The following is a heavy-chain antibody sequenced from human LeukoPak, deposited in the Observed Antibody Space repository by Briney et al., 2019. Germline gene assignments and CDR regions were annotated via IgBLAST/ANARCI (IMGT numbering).Heavy chain of an antibody. Sequence: SETLSLTCTVSGGSISSSSYYWGWIRQPPGKGLEWIGSNYYSGSPYYNPSLKSRVTISVDTSKNQFSLKLSSVTAADTAVYYCARATYDFWSGHHYGMDVWGQGTTVTVSS. CDR3: ARATYDFWSGHHYGMDV. J-gene: IGHJ6*02. V-gene: IGHV4-39*01. D-gene: IGHD3-3*01. CDR2: NYYSGSP. CDR1: GGSISSSSYY.